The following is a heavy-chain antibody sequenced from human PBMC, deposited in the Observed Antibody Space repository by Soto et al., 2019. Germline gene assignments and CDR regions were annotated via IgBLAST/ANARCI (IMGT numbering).Heavy chain of an antibody. D-gene: IGHD3-16*02. CDR1: GGSISSGNYY. CDR3: ARDRVHYVWGISRSYAMDV. J-gene: IGHJ6*02. CDR2: IHYGGST. Sequence: QVQLQESGPGLVKPSQTLSLTCTVSGGSISSGNYYWGWVRQLPGKGLEWIGYIHYGGSTHYNPSVKSRVSISMDTSKNEFSLKLMAVTAADTAVYFCARDRVHYVWGISRSYAMDVWGQGTLVSVSS. V-gene: IGHV4-31*03.